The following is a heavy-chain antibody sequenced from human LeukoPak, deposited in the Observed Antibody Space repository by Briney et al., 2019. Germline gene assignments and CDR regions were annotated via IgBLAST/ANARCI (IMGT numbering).Heavy chain of an antibody. J-gene: IGHJ4*02. CDR2: INPNSGGT. CDR3: ARDGKGMEVGANAAFDY. D-gene: IGHD1-26*01. CDR1: GYTFTGYY. Sequence: ASVKVSCKASGYTFTGYYMHWVRQAPGQGLEWMGWINPNSGGTNYAQKFQGRVTMTRDTSISTAYMELSRLRSDDTAVYYCARDGKGMEVGANAAFDYWGQGTLVTVSS. V-gene: IGHV1-2*02.